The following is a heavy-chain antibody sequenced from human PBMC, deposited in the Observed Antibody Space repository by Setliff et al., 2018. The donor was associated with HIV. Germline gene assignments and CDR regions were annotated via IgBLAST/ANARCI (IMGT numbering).Heavy chain of an antibody. CDR3: VRGYCSSTTCYDDYYYMDV. V-gene: IGHV4-59*11. Sequence: SETLSLTCTVSGGSISGHYWSCIRQPPGKGLEWIAYIFYTGSTNYNPSLKSRVTISVDTSKNQFFLKLSSVTAAEPAVYYCVRGYCSSTTCYDDYYYMDVWGKGSTVTVSS. CDR2: IFYTGST. CDR1: GGSISGHY. J-gene: IGHJ6*03. D-gene: IGHD2-2*01.